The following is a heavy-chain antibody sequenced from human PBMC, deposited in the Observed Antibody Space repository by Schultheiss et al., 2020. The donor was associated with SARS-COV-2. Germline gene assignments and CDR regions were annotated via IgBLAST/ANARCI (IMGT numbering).Heavy chain of an antibody. CDR1: GGSISSYY. Sequence: SETLSLTCTVSGGSISSYYWSWIRQPPGKGLEWIGRIYTSGITNYNPSLKSRVTISLDKSKNQFSLNLTSVTAADTAVYYCARDRGDCGGGSCGWFDPWGQGTLVTVSS. J-gene: IGHJ5*02. CDR3: ARDRGDCGGGSCGWFDP. CDR2: IYTSGIT. D-gene: IGHD2-15*01. V-gene: IGHV4-4*07.